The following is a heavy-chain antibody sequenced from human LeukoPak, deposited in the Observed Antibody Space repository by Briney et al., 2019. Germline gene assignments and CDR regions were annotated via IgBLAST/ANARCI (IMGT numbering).Heavy chain of an antibody. CDR2: IYYSGST. CDR3: ARVPLPDYYYYYGMDV. D-gene: IGHD2-21*02. Sequence: SETLSLTCTVSGGSINSGGYYWSWIRQHPGKGLEWIGYIYYSGSTYYNPSLKSRVTISVDTSKNQFSLKLSSVTAADTAVYYCARVPLPDYYYYYGMDVWGQGTTVTVSS. J-gene: IGHJ6*02. CDR1: GGSINSGGYY. V-gene: IGHV4-31*03.